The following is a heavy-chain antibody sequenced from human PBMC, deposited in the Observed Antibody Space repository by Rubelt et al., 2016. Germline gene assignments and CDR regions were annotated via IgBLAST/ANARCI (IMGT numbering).Heavy chain of an antibody. Sequence: QVQLQESGPGLVKPSQTLSLTCTVSGGSINSGGYYWSWIRQPPGKGLEWIGEIYHSGSTTYNPSLKSRVTITVDTPKNQFSLKVNSVTAEDTAVYYCARAEYSYVNFDYWGQGTLVTVSS. D-gene: IGHD5-18*01. CDR3: ARAEYSYVNFDY. CDR2: IYHSGST. V-gene: IGHV4-31*03. CDR1: GGSINSGGYY. J-gene: IGHJ4*02.